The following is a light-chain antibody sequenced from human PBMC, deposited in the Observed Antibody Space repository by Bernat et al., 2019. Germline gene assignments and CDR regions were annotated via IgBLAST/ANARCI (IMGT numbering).Light chain of an antibody. CDR1: QSISSY. J-gene: IGKJ5*01. CDR3: QQCYSTPIT. CDR2: AAS. V-gene: IGKV1-39*01. Sequence: DIQMTQSPSSLSASVGDRVTITCRASQSISSYLNWYQQKPGKAHKLLIYAASSLQSGVPSRFSGSGSRTDFTLIISSLQPEDVATYYCQQCYSTPITFGQGNRLEIK.